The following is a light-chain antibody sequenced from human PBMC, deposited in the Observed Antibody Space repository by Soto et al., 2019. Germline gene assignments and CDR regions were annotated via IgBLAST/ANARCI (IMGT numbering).Light chain of an antibody. CDR2: EVV. CDR3: KSYAGSNTYV. CDR1: KNDIGVYDF. V-gene: IGLV2-8*01. Sequence: QSVLTHPPSGSGSPGQSVTISCPRTKNDIGVYDFVSWYQHHPGKAPRLIIYEVVQRPSGVPDRFSGSKSGNTASLTVSGLQAADEADYFCKSYAGSNTYVFGSGTKV. J-gene: IGLJ1*01.